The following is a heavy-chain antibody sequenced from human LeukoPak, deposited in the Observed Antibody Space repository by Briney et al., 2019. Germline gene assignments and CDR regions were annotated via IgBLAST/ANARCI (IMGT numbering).Heavy chain of an antibody. Sequence: GGSLRLSCEASGFTFSSYAMTWVRQAPGKGLEWVSSIGARGHDTYNADSVKGRFTISRDNAKNTLYLQMNSLRAEDTAVYYCARDLGYRYFHHWGQGTLVTVSS. CDR2: IGARGHDT. J-gene: IGHJ1*01. V-gene: IGHV3-23*01. D-gene: IGHD5-24*01. CDR3: ARDLGYRYFHH. CDR1: GFTFSSYA.